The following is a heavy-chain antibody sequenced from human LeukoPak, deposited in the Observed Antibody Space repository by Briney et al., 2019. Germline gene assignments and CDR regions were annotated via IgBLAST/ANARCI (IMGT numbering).Heavy chain of an antibody. Sequence: GASVKVSCKASGGTFSSYAISWVRQAPGQGLEWMGGIIPIFGTANYAQKFQGRVTITTDESTSTAYMELSSLRSEDTAVYYCARDPAHYYDSSGYPNSDYWGQGTLVTVSS. CDR1: GGTFSSYA. CDR3: ARDPAHYYDSSGYPNSDY. J-gene: IGHJ4*02. D-gene: IGHD3-22*01. CDR2: IIPIFGTA. V-gene: IGHV1-69*05.